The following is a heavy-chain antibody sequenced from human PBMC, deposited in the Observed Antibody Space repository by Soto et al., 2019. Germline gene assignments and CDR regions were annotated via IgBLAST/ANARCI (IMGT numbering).Heavy chain of an antibody. D-gene: IGHD3-10*01. J-gene: IGHJ4*02. Sequence: GGSLRLSCAASGFTFSNYWMTWVRQAPGKGLEWVANIKQDGSEKYYADSVKGRFTISRDNSKNTLYLQMNSLRAEDTAVYYCARDLELTYYYGSGSPSLFHYWGQGTLVTVSS. V-gene: IGHV3-7*01. CDR2: IKQDGSEK. CDR3: ARDLELTYYYGSGSPSLFHY. CDR1: GFTFSNYW.